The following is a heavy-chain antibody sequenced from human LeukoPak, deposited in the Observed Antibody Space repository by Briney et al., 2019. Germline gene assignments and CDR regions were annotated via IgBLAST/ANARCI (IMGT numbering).Heavy chain of an antibody. CDR2: ISYGGSYK. CDR1: VFTFSRHD. J-gene: IGHJ6*02. V-gene: IGHV3-30*18. CDR3: AKSQLTTVDYYGMDV. D-gene: IGHD4-23*01. Sequence: GGSLRLSCVASVFTFSRHDMHWVRQAPGKGLEWGAVISYGGSYKFFADSVKGRFTISRDNSKTTLYLQMNRLSPEDTAVYYCAKSQLTTVDYYGMDVWGHGTTVIVSS.